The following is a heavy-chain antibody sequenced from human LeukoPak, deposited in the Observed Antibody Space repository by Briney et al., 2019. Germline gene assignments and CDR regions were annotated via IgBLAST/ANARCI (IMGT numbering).Heavy chain of an antibody. Sequence: SETLSLTCAVYGGSFSGYYWSWIRQPPGKGLEWIGEINHSGSTNYNPSLKSRVTISVDTSKNQFSLKLSSVTAADTAVYYCASSLGDYWGQGTLVIVSS. V-gene: IGHV4-34*01. J-gene: IGHJ4*02. CDR1: GGSFSGYY. CDR3: ASSLGDY. CDR2: INHSGST.